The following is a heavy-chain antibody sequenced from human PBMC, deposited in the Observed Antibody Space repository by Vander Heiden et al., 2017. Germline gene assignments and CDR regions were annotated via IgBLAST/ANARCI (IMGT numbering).Heavy chain of an antibody. CDR3: ARAVRGYSYQVGGMDV. V-gene: IGHV3-48*03. D-gene: IGHD5-18*01. J-gene: IGHJ6*02. CDR2: ISSSGSTI. Sequence: EVQLVESGGGLVQPGGSLRLSCAASGFTFGSYEMTWVRQAPGKGLEGVSYISSSGSTIYYADSVKGRFTISRDNAKNSLYLQMNSLRAEDTAVYYCARAVRGYSYQVGGMDVWGQGTTVTVSS. CDR1: GFTFGSYE.